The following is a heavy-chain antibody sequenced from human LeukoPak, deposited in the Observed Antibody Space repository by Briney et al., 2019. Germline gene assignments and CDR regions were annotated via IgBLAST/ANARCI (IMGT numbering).Heavy chain of an antibody. D-gene: IGHD1-26*01. Sequence: SGGSPRLSCAASGFTFSTYEMNWVRQAPGKGLEWLCYITSSGGTIYYADSVKGRFTISRDNAKNSLYLQISSLRAEDTAVYYCTSGGSYYSFDYWGQGTLVTVSS. CDR2: ITSSGGTI. V-gene: IGHV3-48*03. CDR3: TSGGSYYSFDY. CDR1: GFTFSTYE. J-gene: IGHJ4*02.